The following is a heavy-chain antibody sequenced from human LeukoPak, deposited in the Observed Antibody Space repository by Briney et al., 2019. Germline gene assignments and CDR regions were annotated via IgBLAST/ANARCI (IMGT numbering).Heavy chain of an antibody. CDR1: GGTFSSYA. Sequence: ASVKVSCKASGGTFSSYAISWVRQAPGQGLEWMGWISAYNGNTNYAQRLQGRVTMTTDTSTSTAYMELRSLRSDDTAVYYCARDRDYGDYNTQDLFVYWGQGTLITVSS. J-gene: IGHJ4*02. CDR2: ISAYNGNT. V-gene: IGHV1-18*01. D-gene: IGHD4-17*01. CDR3: ARDRDYGDYNTQDLFVY.